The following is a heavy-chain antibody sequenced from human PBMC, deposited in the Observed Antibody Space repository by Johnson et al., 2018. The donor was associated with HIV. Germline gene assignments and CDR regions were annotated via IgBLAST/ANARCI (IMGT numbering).Heavy chain of an antibody. CDR1: GFTFSSYA. CDR3: ARDSSRGRIVGAHDAFDI. J-gene: IGHJ3*02. Sequence: QVQLMESGGGVVQPGRSLRLSCAASGFTFSSYAMHWVRQAPGKGLEWLAVISYDGSNKYYADSVKGRFTISRDNSKNTLYLQMNSLRAEDTAVYYCARDSSRGRIVGAHDAFDIWGQGTMVTVSS. D-gene: IGHD1-26*01. CDR2: ISYDGSNK. V-gene: IGHV3-30-3*01.